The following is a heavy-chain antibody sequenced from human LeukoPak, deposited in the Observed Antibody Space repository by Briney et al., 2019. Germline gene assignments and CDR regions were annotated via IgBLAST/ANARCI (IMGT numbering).Heavy chain of an antibody. CDR3: ARNPPRTGDFNS. D-gene: IGHD7-27*01. J-gene: IGHJ4*02. CDR2: FDPEDGET. CDR1: GYTLTELS. V-gene: IGHV1-24*01. Sequence: ASVKVSCKVSGYTLTELSMHWVRQAPGKGLEWMGGFDPEDGETIYAQKFRGRVTMTRDTSTNTAYMELSALTSEDTAVYYCARNPPRTGDFNSWGQGGPGHRLL.